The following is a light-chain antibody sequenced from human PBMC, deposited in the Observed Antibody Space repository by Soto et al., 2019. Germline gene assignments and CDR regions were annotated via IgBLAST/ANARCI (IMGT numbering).Light chain of an antibody. Sequence: EIVLTQSPGTLSMSPGERATLSCRASQSVGRDYLAWFQQKPGQAPRLLIYDASTRATGIPDRFSGSGSGTDFNLTFSRLEPEDFAVYYCQQRSNWPRTFGQGTKVEIK. V-gene: IGKV3D-20*02. CDR2: DAS. J-gene: IGKJ1*01. CDR1: QSVGRDY. CDR3: QQRSNWPRT.